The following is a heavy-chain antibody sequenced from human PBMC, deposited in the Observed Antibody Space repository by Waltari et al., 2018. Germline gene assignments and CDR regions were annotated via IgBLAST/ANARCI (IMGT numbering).Heavy chain of an antibody. Sequence: EVQLVESGGGLVTPGGSLRLSCAASGFPFSSYRMNWVPQAPGKGLEWVSSISSSSSYIYYADSVKGRFTISRDNAKNSLYLQMNSLRAEDTAVYYCARDLTYYYDSSGYYPLDYWGQGTLVTVSS. V-gene: IGHV3-21*01. D-gene: IGHD3-22*01. CDR3: ARDLTYYYDSSGYYPLDY. CDR2: ISSSSSYI. J-gene: IGHJ4*02. CDR1: GFPFSSYR.